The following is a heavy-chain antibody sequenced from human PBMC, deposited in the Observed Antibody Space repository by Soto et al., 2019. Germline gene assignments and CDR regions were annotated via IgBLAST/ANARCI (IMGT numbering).Heavy chain of an antibody. CDR1: GGTFSSYA. CDR2: IIPIFGTA. Sequence: SVKVSCKASGGTFSSYAISWVRQAPGQGLEWMGGIIPIFGTANYAQKFQGRVTITADESTSTAYMELSSLRSEDTAVYYCARVLVVVVAATRDYYYGMDVWGQGTTVTVSS. D-gene: IGHD2-15*01. V-gene: IGHV1-69*13. J-gene: IGHJ6*02. CDR3: ARVLVVVVAATRDYYYGMDV.